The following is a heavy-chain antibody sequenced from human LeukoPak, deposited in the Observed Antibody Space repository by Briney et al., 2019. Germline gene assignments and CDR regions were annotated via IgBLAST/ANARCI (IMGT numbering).Heavy chain of an antibody. Sequence: GGSLRLSCAASGFTFDDYAMHWVRQAPGKGLEWVSGISWNSGSIGYADSVKGRFTISRDNAKNSLYLQMNSLRAEDTALYYCAKDGDSDYYYGMDVWGQGTTVTVSS. CDR1: GFTFDDYA. CDR3: AKDGDSDYYYGMDV. CDR2: ISWNSGSI. V-gene: IGHV3-9*01. J-gene: IGHJ6*02. D-gene: IGHD3-10*01.